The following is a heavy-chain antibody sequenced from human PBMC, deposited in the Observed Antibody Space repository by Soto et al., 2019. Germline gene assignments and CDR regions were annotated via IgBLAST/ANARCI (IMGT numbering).Heavy chain of an antibody. V-gene: IGHV1-46*01. D-gene: IGHD2-8*01. CDR1: GYTFTSYY. J-gene: IGHJ4*02. Sequence: ASVKVSCKASGYTFTSYYMHWVRQAPGQGLEWMGIINPSGGSTSYAQKFQGRVTMTRDTSTSTVYMELSSLRSEDTAVYYCARTWYCTNGVCPFDYWGQGILVTVSS. CDR2: INPSGGST. CDR3: ARTWYCTNGVCPFDY.